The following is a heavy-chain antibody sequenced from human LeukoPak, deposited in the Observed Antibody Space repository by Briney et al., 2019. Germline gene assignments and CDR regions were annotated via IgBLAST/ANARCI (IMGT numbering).Heavy chain of an antibody. J-gene: IGHJ6*02. CDR1: GGTFSSYA. Sequence: ASVKVSCKASGGTFSSYAISWVRQAPGQGLEWMGWINPNSGGTNYAQKFQGRVTMTRDTSISTAYMELSRLRSDDTAVYYCARDRYCSSTSCYNHYYYYGMDVWGQGTTVTVSS. D-gene: IGHD2-2*02. CDR2: INPNSGGT. CDR3: ARDRYCSSTSCYNHYYYYGMDV. V-gene: IGHV1-2*02.